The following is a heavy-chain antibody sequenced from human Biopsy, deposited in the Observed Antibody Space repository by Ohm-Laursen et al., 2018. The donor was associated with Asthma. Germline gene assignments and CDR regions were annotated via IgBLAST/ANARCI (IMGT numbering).Heavy chain of an antibody. CDR2: ISWNSGSI. V-gene: IGHV3-9*01. Sequence: SLRLSCAASGFTFDDYAMHWVRHAPGKGLEWVSGISWNSGSIGYADSVKGRFTISRDNAKNSLYLQMNSLRAEDTALYYCAKGEWELLEANFDYWGQGTLVTVSS. CDR3: AKGEWELLEANFDY. J-gene: IGHJ4*02. D-gene: IGHD1-26*01. CDR1: GFTFDDYA.